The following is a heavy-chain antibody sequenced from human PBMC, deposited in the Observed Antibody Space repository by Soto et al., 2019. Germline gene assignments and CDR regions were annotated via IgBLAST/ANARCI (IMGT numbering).Heavy chain of an antibody. CDR2: LYSGGPT. Sequence: GGSLRLSCAASGFTVSGNYMTWVRQAPGKGLEWVSILYSGGPTYYADSVKGRFTTSRDNSKNTLYLQMSSLRAEDTAVYYCGKSVYNGNDGFFDYWGEGTLVTVSS. CDR1: GFTVSGNY. V-gene: IGHV3-53*05. J-gene: IGHJ4*02. D-gene: IGHD1-1*01. CDR3: GKSVYNGNDGFFDY.